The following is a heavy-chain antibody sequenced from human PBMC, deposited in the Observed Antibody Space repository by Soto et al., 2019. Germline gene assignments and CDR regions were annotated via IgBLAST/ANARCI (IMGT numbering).Heavy chain of an antibody. CDR2: IIPIFGTA. J-gene: IGHJ4*02. D-gene: IGHD6-13*01. CDR3: ARDERQQYYYFDY. CDR1: GGTFSSYA. V-gene: IGHV1-69*06. Sequence: QVKLVQSGAEVKKPGYSVKVSCKASGGTFSSYAISWVRQAPGQGLEWMGGIIPIFGTANYAQKFQGRVTITADKSTSTAYMELSSLRSEDTAVYYCARDERQQYYYFDYWGQGTLVTVSS.